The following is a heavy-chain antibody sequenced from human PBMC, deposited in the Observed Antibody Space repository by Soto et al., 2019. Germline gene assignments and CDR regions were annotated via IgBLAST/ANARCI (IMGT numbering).Heavy chain of an antibody. D-gene: IGHD4-17*01. CDR3: ARATTVTDY. CDR1: GFTFSDHY. Sequence: GGSLRLSCAASGFTFSDHYMDWVRRAPGKGLEWVGRTRNKANSHTTEYAASVKGRFTISRDDSKNSLYLQMNSLKVEDTAVYYCARATTVTDYWSQGALVTVSS. J-gene: IGHJ4*02. V-gene: IGHV3-72*01. CDR2: TRNKANSHTT.